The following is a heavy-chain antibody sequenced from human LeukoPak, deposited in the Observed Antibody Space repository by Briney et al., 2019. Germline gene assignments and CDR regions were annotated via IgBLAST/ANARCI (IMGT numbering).Heavy chain of an antibody. CDR2: ISHAGGA. V-gene: IGHV4-34*01. CDR1: GGPFSGYY. D-gene: IGHD3-22*01. Sequence: SETLSLTCAIYGGPFSGYYWSWFRQPPGKGLEWIGEISHAGGASYNPSLKSRVTISEDTSKNQFSLNLSSVTAADTAVYYCARGPPPDFDRSGFYYNYWGQGTLVIVSS. J-gene: IGHJ4*02. CDR3: ARGPPPDFDRSGFYYNY.